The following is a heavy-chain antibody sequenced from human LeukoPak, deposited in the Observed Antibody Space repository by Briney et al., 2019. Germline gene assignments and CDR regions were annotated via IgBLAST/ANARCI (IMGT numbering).Heavy chain of an antibody. CDR3: ARGEYYDILSHYFDH. V-gene: IGHV4-4*02. CDR2: IYHSGST. Sequence: SETLSLTCAVSGGSISSSNWWSWVRQPPGKGLEWIGEIYHSGSTNYNPSLKSRVTISVDKSKNQFSLKLSSVTAEDTAVYYCARGEYYDILSHYFDHWGQGTLVTVSS. J-gene: IGHJ4*02. D-gene: IGHD3-9*01. CDR1: GGSISSSNW.